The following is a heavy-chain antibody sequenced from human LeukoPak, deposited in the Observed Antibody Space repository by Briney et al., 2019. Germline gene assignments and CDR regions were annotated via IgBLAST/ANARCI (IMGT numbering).Heavy chain of an antibody. CDR2: IYYSGST. CDR1: GGSISSYY. D-gene: IGHD2-2*01. CDR3: ARGPGFAMAVYYFDY. V-gene: IGHV4-59*12. J-gene: IGHJ4*02. Sequence: SETLSLTCTVSGGSISSYYWSWIRQPPGKGLEWIGYIYYSGSTNYRPSLKSRVTISVDTSKNQFSLKLSSVTAADTAVYYCARGPGFAMAVYYFDYWGQGTLVTVSS.